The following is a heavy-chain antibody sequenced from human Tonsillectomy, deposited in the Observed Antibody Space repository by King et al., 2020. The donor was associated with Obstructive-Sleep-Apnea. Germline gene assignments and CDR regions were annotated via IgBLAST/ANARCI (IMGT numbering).Heavy chain of an antibody. J-gene: IGHJ4*02. D-gene: IGHD1-26*01. CDR3: ARHLTGSYPAEYFDY. V-gene: IGHV5-51*01. CDR1: GYSFTNYW. Sequence: QLVQSGAEVKKPGESLKISCQGSGYSFTNYWIGWVRRMPGKGLEWMGIIYPVDSDARYSPSFQGQVTISADRSISTAYLQWSSLKASDTAMYYCARHLTGSYPAEYFDYWGQGTLVTVSS. CDR2: IYPVDSDA.